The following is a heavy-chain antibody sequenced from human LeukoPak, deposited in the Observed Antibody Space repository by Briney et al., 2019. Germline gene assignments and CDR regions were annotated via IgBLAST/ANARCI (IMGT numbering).Heavy chain of an antibody. J-gene: IGHJ4*02. D-gene: IGHD2-15*01. V-gene: IGHV4-59*08. Sequence: SETLSLTCTVSGGSISPFYWSWLRQPPGKGLEWIAYIYYSGSTAYNPSLKSRVAISVDTSNNQVSLKLSSMTAADTAVYYCARHGYCSGGSCYWDYWGQGTLVTVSS. CDR2: IYYSGST. CDR1: GGSISPFY. CDR3: ARHGYCSGGSCYWDY.